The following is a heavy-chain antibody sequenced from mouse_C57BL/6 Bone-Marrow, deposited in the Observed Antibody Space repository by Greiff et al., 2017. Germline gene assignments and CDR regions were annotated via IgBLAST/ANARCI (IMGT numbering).Heavy chain of an antibody. J-gene: IGHJ1*03. CDR1: GYTFTSYW. CDR2: IHPSDSDT. D-gene: IGHD4-1*01. V-gene: IGHV1-74*01. Sequence: QVQLQHPGAALVKPGASVQVSFKASGYTFTSYWMHWVKQRSGQGLVLIGRIHPSDSDTNYNQKFKGKATLTVDKSSSTAYMQLSSLTSEGYAVYYCAIRGDWYWYFDVWGTGTTVTVTT. CDR3: AIRGDWYWYFDV.